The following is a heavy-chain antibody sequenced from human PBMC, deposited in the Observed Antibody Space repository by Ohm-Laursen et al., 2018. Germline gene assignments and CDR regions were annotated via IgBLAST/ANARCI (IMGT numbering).Heavy chain of an antibody. J-gene: IGHJ3*02. Sequence: SLRLSCAASGFTFSSYAMHWVRQAPGKGLEYVSAISSNGGSTYYANSVKGRFTISRDNSKNTLYLQMGSLRAEDTAVYYCARVAGGFSVDTAMVSLDAFDIWGQGTMVTVSS. CDR3: ARVAGGFSVDTAMVSLDAFDI. V-gene: IGHV3-64*01. D-gene: IGHD5-18*01. CDR2: ISSNGGST. CDR1: GFTFSSYA.